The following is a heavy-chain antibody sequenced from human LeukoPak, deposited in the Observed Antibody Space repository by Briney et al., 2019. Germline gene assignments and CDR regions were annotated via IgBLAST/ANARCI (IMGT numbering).Heavy chain of an antibody. V-gene: IGHV3-66*01. CDR2: IYSGGST. J-gene: IGHJ4*02. CDR3: ARVGYTDTWYSSPPFDY. D-gene: IGHD2-15*01. CDR1: GFTVSSNY. Sequence: GGPLRLSCAVSGFTVSSNYMSWVRQAPGKGLEWVSIIYSGGSTYYADSVKGRFTISRDNSKNILYPQMNSLRAEDTALYYCARVGYTDTWYSSPPFDYWGQGTPVTVSS.